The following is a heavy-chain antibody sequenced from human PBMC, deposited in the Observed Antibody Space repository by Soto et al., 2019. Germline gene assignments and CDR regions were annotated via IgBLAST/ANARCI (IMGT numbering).Heavy chain of an antibody. V-gene: IGHV3-33*01. J-gene: IGHJ4*02. CDR3: AREGYCSGGSCFFDY. CDR1: GFTFSSYG. D-gene: IGHD2-15*01. CDR2: IWYDGSNK. Sequence: GGSLRLSCAASGFTFSSYGMHWVRQAPGKGLEWVAVIWYDGSNKYYADSVKGRFTISRDDSKNTLYLQMNSLRAEDTAVYYCAREGYCSGGSCFFDYWGQGTLVTVSS.